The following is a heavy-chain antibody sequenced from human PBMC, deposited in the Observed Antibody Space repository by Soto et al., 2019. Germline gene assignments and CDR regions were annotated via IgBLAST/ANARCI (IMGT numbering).Heavy chain of an antibody. J-gene: IGHJ4*02. CDR2: ISNTDDTI. V-gene: IGHV3-48*02. CDR3: ARRESSSYYSSY. D-gene: IGHD3-22*01. CDR1: VFSFSRYA. Sequence: WWSLRLSCSASVFSFSRYAMNWCRQAPGKGLEWVSYISNTDDTIHYADSVKGRFTISRDNAKNSLYLQMENLRDEDTAIYYCARRESSSYYSSYWGQGTLVTVSS.